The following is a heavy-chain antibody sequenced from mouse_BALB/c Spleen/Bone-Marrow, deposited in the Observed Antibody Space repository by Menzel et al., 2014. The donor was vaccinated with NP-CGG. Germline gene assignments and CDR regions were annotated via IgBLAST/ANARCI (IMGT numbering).Heavy chain of an antibody. CDR2: INPSTGYT. J-gene: IGHJ4*01. Sequence: QVQLKQSGADLAKPGASMKMSCKASGYTFTNYWMHWVKQRPGQGLEWIGNINPSTGYTEYNQKFRDKATLTADKSSSTAYMQLSSLTSEDSAVYYCTRDNYEAVDYWGQGTSVTVSS. D-gene: IGHD1-3*01. CDR1: GYTFTNYW. V-gene: IGHV1-7*01. CDR3: TRDNYEAVDY.